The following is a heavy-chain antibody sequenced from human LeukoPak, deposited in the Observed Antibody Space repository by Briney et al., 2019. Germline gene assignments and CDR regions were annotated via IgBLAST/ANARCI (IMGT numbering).Heavy chain of an antibody. Sequence: SQTLSLTCTVSGGSISSGSYYWSWIRQPAGKGLEWIRRIYTSGSTNYNPSLKSRVTISVDTSKNQFSLKLSSVTAADTAVYYCARGVVGATSNWFDPWGQGTLVTVPS. V-gene: IGHV4-61*02. J-gene: IGHJ5*02. CDR2: IYTSGST. CDR3: ARGVVGATSNWFDP. D-gene: IGHD1-26*01. CDR1: GGSISSGSYY.